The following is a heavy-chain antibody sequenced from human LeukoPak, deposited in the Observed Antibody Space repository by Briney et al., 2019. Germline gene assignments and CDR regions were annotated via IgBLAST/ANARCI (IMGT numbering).Heavy chain of an antibody. CDR2: ISTYNGDT. CDR1: GYTFTTYG. CDR3: ARDPATEHYDYDYYIYV. J-gene: IGHJ6*03. Sequence: ASVKVTCKTSGYTFTTYGISWVRQAPGQGLEWMGWISTYNGDTKYAQKFQGRVSMTTDTSTTTAHMELRSLRSDDTAVYYCARDPATEHYDYDYYIYVCGKGTTVTVSS. V-gene: IGHV1-18*01. D-gene: IGHD1-14*01.